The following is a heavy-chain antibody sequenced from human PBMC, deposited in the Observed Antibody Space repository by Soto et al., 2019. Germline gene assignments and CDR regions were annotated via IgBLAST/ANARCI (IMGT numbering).Heavy chain of an antibody. V-gene: IGHV4-59*01. D-gene: IGHD6-13*01. J-gene: IGHJ5*02. Sequence: SETLSLTCTVPGGSISSYYWSWVRQPPGKGLEWIGYIYYSGSTNYNPSLKSRVTISVDTSKNQFSLKLSSVTAADTAVYYCARDSDSSSWYSGWFDPWGQGTLVTVSS. CDR2: IYYSGST. CDR1: GGSISSYY. CDR3: ARDSDSSSWYSGWFDP.